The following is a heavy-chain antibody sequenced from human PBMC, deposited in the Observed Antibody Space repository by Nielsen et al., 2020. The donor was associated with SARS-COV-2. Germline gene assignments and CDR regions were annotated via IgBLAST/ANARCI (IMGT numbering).Heavy chain of an antibody. CDR3: AKSKGGYGEPIDI. V-gene: IGHV3-30*18. CDR2: ISYDGSNK. CDR1: GFTFSGYA. D-gene: IGHD4-17*01. J-gene: IGHJ3*02. Sequence: GGSPRLSCAASGFTFSGYAMHWVRQAPGKGLEWVAIISYDGSNKYYADSVKGRFTISRDNSRNTLYLQMNSLRAEDTAVYYCAKSKGGYGEPIDIWGQGTMVTVSS.